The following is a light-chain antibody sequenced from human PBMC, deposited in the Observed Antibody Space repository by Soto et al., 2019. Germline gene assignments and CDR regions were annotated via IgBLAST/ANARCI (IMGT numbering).Light chain of an antibody. V-gene: IGLV1-44*01. CDR1: SSNIGDNP. CDR3: AAWDDGLNGVV. CDR2: IND. J-gene: IGLJ7*01. Sequence: QSVLTQPPSASGTPGQRITISCSGSSSNIGDNPVNWYQQLPGAAPKLLIYINDQRPSGVPDRFSGSKSGTSASLAISGLQPEDEADYYCAAWDDGLNGVVFGGGTQLTVL.